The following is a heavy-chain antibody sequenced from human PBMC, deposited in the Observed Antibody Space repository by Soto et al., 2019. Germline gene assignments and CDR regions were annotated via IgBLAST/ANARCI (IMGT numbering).Heavy chain of an antibody. CDR3: ASDMSTT. Sequence: QVQLVQPGAEVNKPGASVKVSCKASGYTFTSHDINWMRQATGQGLEWMGWMNPNSGHTNYAQKFQGRVTMTRDTSISTAYMELTNLRSEDTAIYYCASDMSTTWGQGTLVTVSS. D-gene: IGHD2-2*01. CDR2: MNPNSGHT. J-gene: IGHJ5*02. CDR1: GYTFTSHD. V-gene: IGHV1-8*01.